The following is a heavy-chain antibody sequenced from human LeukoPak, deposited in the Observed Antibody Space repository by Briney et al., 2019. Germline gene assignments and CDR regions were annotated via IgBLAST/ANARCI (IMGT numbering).Heavy chain of an antibody. D-gene: IGHD6-13*01. CDR2: SYYSGST. Sequence: PSETLSLTCTVSGGSISSSSYYWGWVRQPPGKGLGWIASSYYSGSTYYSPSLKSRVTISIDTSKNQFSLKLSSVTAADTAVYYCARDRVAAAGNFDYWGQGTLVTVSS. V-gene: IGHV4-39*07. J-gene: IGHJ4*02. CDR3: ARDRVAAAGNFDY. CDR1: GGSISSSSYY.